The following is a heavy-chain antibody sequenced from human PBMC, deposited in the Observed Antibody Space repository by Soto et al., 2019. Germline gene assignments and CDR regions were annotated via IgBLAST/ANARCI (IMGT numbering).Heavy chain of an antibody. CDR1: GFTFSDHY. Sequence: EVQLVESGGALVQPGGSLRLSCTTSGFTFSDHYMDWVRQAPGKGLEWVGGSRNKGHSYNNEYAAYVKDSFTMSRDIAKNVFTLQMNSLRADGRALYYGVRGHNSFRYWGPGTLVPVSS. V-gene: IGHV3-72*01. D-gene: IGHD2-21*01. CDR2: SRNKGHSYNN. J-gene: IGHJ4*02. CDR3: VRGHNSFRY.